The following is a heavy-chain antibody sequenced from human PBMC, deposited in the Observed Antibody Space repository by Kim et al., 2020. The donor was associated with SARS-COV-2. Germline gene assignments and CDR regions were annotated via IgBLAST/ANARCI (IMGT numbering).Heavy chain of an antibody. J-gene: IGHJ4*02. CDR1: GGSISSYY. CDR3: ARGVSGTGGY. D-gene: IGHD2-8*02. V-gene: IGHV4-59*01. Sequence: SETLSLTCTVSGGSISSYYWSWIRQPPGKGLEWIGYIYYSGSTNYNPSLKSRVTISVDTSKNQFSLKLSSVTAADTAVYYCARGVSGTGGYWGQGTLVTVSS. CDR2: IYYSGST.